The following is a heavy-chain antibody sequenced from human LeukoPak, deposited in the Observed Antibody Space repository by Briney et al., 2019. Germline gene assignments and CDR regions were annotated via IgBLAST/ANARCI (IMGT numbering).Heavy chain of an antibody. V-gene: IGHV3-30*18. Sequence: GGSLRLSCAASGFTFSSYSMNWVRQAPGKGLEWVAVISYDGSDRYYADSVKGRFTISRDNSKNTLYLQMNSLRAEDTAVYYCAKKDCGGSCYYLPVAGFDYWGQGTLVTVSS. J-gene: IGHJ4*02. CDR2: ISYDGSDR. CDR3: AKKDCGGSCYYLPVAGFDY. D-gene: IGHD2-15*01. CDR1: GFTFSSYS.